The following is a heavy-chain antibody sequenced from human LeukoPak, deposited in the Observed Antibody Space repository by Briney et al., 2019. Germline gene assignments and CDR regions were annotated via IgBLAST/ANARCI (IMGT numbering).Heavy chain of an antibody. CDR1: GGSISSSRYY. CDR3: ASRGYSYGPTSNGMDV. CDR2: IYYSGST. Sequence: SETLSLTCTVPGGSISSSRYYWGWIRQPPGKGLEWIGTIYYSGSTYYNPSLKSRVTISVDTSKNQFSLKLSSVTAADTAVYYCASRGYSYGPTSNGMDVWGQGTTVTVSS. D-gene: IGHD5-18*01. J-gene: IGHJ6*02. V-gene: IGHV4-39*01.